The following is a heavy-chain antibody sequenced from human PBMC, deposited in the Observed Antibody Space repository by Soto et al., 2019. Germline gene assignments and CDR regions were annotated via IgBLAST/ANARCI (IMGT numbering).Heavy chain of an antibody. J-gene: IGHJ3*02. V-gene: IGHV3-33*03. CDR3: ASLFYRSSSWYASAFDI. Sequence: PGGSLRLSCAASGFTFSSYVLHWVRQAPGKGLEWVAVIWNDGSNKYYADSVRGRFTISRDNSKNTLYLQMNSLRDEDTALYYCASLFYRSSSWYASAFDIWGQGTMVTVSS. CDR2: IWNDGSNK. CDR1: GFTFSSYV. D-gene: IGHD6-13*01.